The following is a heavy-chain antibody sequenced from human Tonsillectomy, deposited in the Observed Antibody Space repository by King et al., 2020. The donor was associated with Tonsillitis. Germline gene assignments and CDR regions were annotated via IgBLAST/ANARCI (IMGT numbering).Heavy chain of an antibody. J-gene: IGHJ3*02. CDR1: GDSISSGNYF. CDR3: AREVIAVVPGALGDGFDI. Sequence: VQLQESGPGLVKPSETLSLTCTVSGDSISSGNYFWSWIRQPPGKGLEWIGYIYYTGSAFYNPSLMSRATLSVDTSKNQFSLKLTSVTAADTAVYYCAREVIAVVPGALGDGFDIWGQGTMVTVSS. CDR2: IYYTGSA. V-gene: IGHV4-30-4*01. D-gene: IGHD2-2*01.